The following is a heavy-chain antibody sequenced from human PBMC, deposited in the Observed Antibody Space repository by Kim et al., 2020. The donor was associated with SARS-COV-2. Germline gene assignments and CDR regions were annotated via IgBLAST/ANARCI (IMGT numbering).Heavy chain of an antibody. CDR3: ARGDEAQLMAGGFEY. D-gene: IGHD6-13*01. Sequence: GGSLRLSCAASGFTVSSNYMSWVRQAPGKGLEWVSVIYSGGSTYYADSVKGRFTISRDNSKNTLYLQMNSLRAEDTAVYYCARGDEAQLMAGGFEYWGQGTLVTVSS. CDR2: IYSGGST. CDR1: GFTVSSNY. J-gene: IGHJ4*02. V-gene: IGHV3-53*01.